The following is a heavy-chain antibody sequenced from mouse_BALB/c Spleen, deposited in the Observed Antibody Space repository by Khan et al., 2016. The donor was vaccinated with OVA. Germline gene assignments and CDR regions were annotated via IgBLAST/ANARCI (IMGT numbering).Heavy chain of an antibody. J-gene: IGHJ2*01. V-gene: IGHV2-9*02. CDR1: GVSLTSDG. Sequence: QVQLKQSGPGLVAPSQSLSITCTVSGVSLTSDGVHWVRQPPGKGLEWPGVIWHGGSTNYNSALMSRLSISKDNSKSQVFLKMNSLQTDDTSMYYCARLEGIWGQDPTLTVSS. CDR3: ARLEGI. CDR2: IWHGGST.